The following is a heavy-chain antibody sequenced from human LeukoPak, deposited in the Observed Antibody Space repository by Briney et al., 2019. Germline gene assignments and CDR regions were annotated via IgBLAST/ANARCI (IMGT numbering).Heavy chain of an antibody. D-gene: IGHD3-3*01. CDR1: GGSFSGYY. J-gene: IGHJ5*02. Sequence: PSETLSLTCAVYGGSFSGYYWSWIRQPPGKGLEWIGEINHSGSTNYNPSLKSRVNISVDKSKNQFSLKLSSVTAADTAVYYCARGRSYDFWSGFRFDHWGQGTLVTVSS. CDR3: ARGRSYDFWSGFRFDH. V-gene: IGHV4-34*01. CDR2: INHSGST.